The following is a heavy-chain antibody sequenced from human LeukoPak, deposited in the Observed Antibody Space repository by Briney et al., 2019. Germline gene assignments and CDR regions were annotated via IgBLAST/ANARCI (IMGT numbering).Heavy chain of an antibody. Sequence: SVKVSCKASGGTFSSYAISWVRQAPGQGLEWMGGIIPIFGTANYAQKFQGRVTITADESTSTAYTELSSLRSEDTAVYYCARSLVASYSGTAMAYFDYWGQGTLVTVSS. J-gene: IGHJ4*02. D-gene: IGHD5-18*01. CDR3: ARSLVASYSGTAMAYFDY. CDR1: GGTFSSYA. CDR2: IIPIFGTA. V-gene: IGHV1-69*01.